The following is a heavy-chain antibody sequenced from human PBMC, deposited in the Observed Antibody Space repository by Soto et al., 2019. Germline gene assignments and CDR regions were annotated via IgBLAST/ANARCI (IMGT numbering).Heavy chain of an antibody. D-gene: IGHD6-13*01. Sequence: SETLSLTCNVSGGSVSSGGYYWSWVRQNPEKGLEWIGYHYNDGSTFYNPALQSRAVISVDKTKNQFSLKLSSVTAADTAVYYCARVDLESSIAAAGTGFDPWGQGTLVTVSS. V-gene: IGHV4-31*03. J-gene: IGHJ5*02. CDR2: HYNDGST. CDR3: ARVDLESSIAAAGTGFDP. CDR1: GGSVSSGGYY.